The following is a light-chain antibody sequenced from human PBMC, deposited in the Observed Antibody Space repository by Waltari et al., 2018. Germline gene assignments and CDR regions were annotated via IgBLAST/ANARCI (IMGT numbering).Light chain of an antibody. CDR1: SNNVVVLG. CDR2: MNS. CDR3: STWDTSLNGWV. J-gene: IGLJ3*02. V-gene: IGLV10-54*04. Sequence: QAGLTQPPSVSKGLRQTATLTCTGTSNNVVVLGPAWLKQNQGHPPKLLSYMNSNRPAWISGRFSASRSGNTASLTITGLQAEDEADYYCSTWDTSLNGWVFGGGTKLTVL.